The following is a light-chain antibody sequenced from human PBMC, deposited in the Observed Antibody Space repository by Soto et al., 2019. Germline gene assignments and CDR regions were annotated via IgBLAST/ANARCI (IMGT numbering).Light chain of an antibody. CDR1: QSVSGSY. CDR3: QQYGDLPT. Sequence: EIVLTQSPGTLSLSPGERITLSCRASQSVSGSYLAWYRQKPGQAPRVLIYGASARAIGIPDRISGSGSGTDFTLTISRLEPEDFAVYYCQQYGDLPTFGQGTRLEIK. J-gene: IGKJ5*01. V-gene: IGKV3-20*01. CDR2: GAS.